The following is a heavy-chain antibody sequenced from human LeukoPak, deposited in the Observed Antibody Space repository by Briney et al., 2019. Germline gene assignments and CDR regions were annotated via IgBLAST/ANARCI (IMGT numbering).Heavy chain of an antibody. J-gene: IGHJ3*02. CDR1: GGSISSSSYY. D-gene: IGHD2-8*01. CDR2: IYYSGST. Sequence: PSETLSLTCTVSGGSISSSSYYWGWIRQPPGKGLEWIGSIYYSGSTYYNPSLKSRVTISVDTSKNQFSLKLSSVTAADTAVYYCAREAAGYCTNGVCPRFNAFDIWGQGKMVTVSS. V-gene: IGHV4-39*07. CDR3: AREAAGYCTNGVCPRFNAFDI.